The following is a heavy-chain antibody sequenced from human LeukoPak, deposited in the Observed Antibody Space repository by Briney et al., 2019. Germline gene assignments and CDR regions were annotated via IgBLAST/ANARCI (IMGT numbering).Heavy chain of an antibody. Sequence: SETLSLTCTASGCSIGTFYWSWIRQAPGQGLEWIGYIYVTGTMYNPYLQCRVTISVDRARNQFFLKLSSVTAADTAVYYCARHIGGGIEDMDVWGKGTKVIVSS. D-gene: IGHD3-16*02. CDR1: GCSIGTFY. CDR3: ARHIGGGIEDMDV. V-gene: IGHV4-59*08. CDR2: IYVTGT. J-gene: IGHJ6*03.